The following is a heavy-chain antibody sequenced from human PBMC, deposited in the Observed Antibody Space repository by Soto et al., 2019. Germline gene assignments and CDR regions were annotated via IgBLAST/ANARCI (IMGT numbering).Heavy chain of an antibody. CDR1: GFRVSDYW. CDR3: TATPRNGMGV. CDR2: DSNEGSK. V-gene: IGHV3-74*01. J-gene: IGHJ6*02. Sequence: EVQLVESGGGLVQPGGSLRLACAGSGFRVSDYWMHWVRQAPGKGLVWVSRDSNEGSKEYADFVKGRFTLSKDNAKNTLYLEMDRLSVEDTALYYCTATPRNGMGVWGQGTKVTVAS.